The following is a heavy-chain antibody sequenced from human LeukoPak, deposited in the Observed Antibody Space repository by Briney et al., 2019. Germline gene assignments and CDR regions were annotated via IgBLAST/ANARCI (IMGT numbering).Heavy chain of an antibody. D-gene: IGHD6-13*01. CDR3: ARASSSWDRFDY. Sequence: GGSLRLSCAASGTYWMHWVRQAPGKGLVWVSHINSDGSWTGYADSVKGRFTISRDNAKNSLYLQMNSLRAEDTAVYYCARASSSWDRFDYWGQGTLVTVSS. J-gene: IGHJ4*02. V-gene: IGHV3-74*01. CDR2: INSDGSWT. CDR1: GTYW.